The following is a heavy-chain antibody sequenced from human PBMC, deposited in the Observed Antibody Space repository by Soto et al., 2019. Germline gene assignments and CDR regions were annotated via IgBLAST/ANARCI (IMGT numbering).Heavy chain of an antibody. CDR2: IIPISGTA. J-gene: IGHJ4*02. CDR3: ARVETYGDYPTFIFDY. V-gene: IGHV1-69*01. CDR1: GGTFSSYA. Sequence: QVQLVQSGAEVKKPGSSVKVSCKASGGTFSSYAISWVRQAPGQGLEWMGGIIPISGTANYAQKFQGRVTITADESTSTAYMELSRLRSEDTAVYYCARVETYGDYPTFIFDYWGQGTLVTVSS. D-gene: IGHD4-17*01.